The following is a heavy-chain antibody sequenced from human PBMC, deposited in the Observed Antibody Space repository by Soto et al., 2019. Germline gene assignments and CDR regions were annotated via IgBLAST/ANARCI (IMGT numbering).Heavy chain of an antibody. J-gene: IGHJ3*02. D-gene: IGHD1-26*01. CDR2: IYTSGST. V-gene: IGHV4-4*07. Sequence: SETLSLTCTVSGGSISSYYWSWIRQPAGKGLERIGRIYTSGSTNYNPSLKSRVTMSVDTSKNQFSLKLSSVTAADTAMYYCATALVQQEGATDAFDIWGQGTMVTVSS. CDR3: ATALVQQEGATDAFDI. CDR1: GGSISSYY.